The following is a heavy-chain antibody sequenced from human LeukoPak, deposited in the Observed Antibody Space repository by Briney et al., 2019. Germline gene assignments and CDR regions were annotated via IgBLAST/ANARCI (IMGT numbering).Heavy chain of an antibody. CDR3: ARVGRFYYDSSGRSDY. Sequence: ETLSLTCAVYGGSFSGYYWSWVRQAPGKGLEWVSSISSSSSYIYYADSVKGRFTISRDNAKNSLYLQMNSLRAEDTAVYYCARVGRFYYDSSGRSDYWGQGTLVTVSS. J-gene: IGHJ4*02. V-gene: IGHV3-21*01. CDR1: GGSFSGYY. CDR2: ISSSSSYI. D-gene: IGHD3-22*01.